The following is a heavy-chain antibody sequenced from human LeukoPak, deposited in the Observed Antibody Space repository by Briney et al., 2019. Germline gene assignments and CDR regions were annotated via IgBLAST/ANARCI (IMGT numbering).Heavy chain of an antibody. CDR1: GVSISSSNSY. CDR3: ARGGSYREDYYYYYMDV. CDR2: IYYSGNT. V-gene: IGHV4-39*01. D-gene: IGHD1-26*01. J-gene: IGHJ6*03. Sequence: SETLSLTCTVSGVSISSSNSYWGWIRQPPGKGLEWIGSIYYSGNTYYNASLKSQVSISIDTSKNQFSLRLTSVTAADTAVYYCARGGSYREDYYYYYMDVWGKGTTVTVSS.